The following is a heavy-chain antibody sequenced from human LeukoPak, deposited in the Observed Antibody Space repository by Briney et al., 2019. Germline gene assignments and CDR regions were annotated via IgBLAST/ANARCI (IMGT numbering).Heavy chain of an antibody. V-gene: IGHV3-7*03. CDR1: GFTFSSYW. J-gene: IGHJ4*02. CDR2: IKQDGSEK. D-gene: IGHD3-22*01. Sequence: PGGSLRLSCAASGFTFSSYWMSWVRQAPGKGLEWVANIKQDGSEKYYVDSVKGRFTISRDNAKNSLYLQMNSLRAEDTALYYCAKDRAPYYDSSVGDYWGQGTLVTVSS. CDR3: AKDRAPYYDSSVGDY.